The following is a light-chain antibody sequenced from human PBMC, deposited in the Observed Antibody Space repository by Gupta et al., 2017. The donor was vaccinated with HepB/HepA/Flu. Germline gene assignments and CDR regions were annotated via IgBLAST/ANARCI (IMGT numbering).Light chain of an antibody. CDR1: SGSVSTAYY. CDR3: VLYMGSGRGV. V-gene: IGLV8-61*01. CDR2: TTN. J-gene: IGLJ3*02. Sequence: QTLVTQEPSFSVSPGGTVTLTCGLTSGSVSTAYYPSWYQQTPGQAPRTLTYTTNSRSSGVPDRFSGSILANKAALTXTXAQADDXSDYYCVLYMGSGRGVFGGGTRLTVL.